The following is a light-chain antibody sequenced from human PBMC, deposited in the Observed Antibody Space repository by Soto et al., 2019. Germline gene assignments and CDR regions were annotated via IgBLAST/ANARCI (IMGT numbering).Light chain of an antibody. CDR1: SSDVGGYNY. CDR3: SSYTSSSPYV. V-gene: IGLV2-14*01. J-gene: IGLJ1*01. Sequence: QSALTQPASVSGSPGQSITISCTGTSSDVGGYNYVSWYQHHPGKAPRLMIYEVSNRPSGVSNRFSGSKSGNTASLTISGLQAEDEADYYCSSYTSSSPYVFGTGTKRTV. CDR2: EVS.